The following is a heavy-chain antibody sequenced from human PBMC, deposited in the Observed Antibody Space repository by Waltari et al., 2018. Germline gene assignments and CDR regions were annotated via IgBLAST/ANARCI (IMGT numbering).Heavy chain of an antibody. CDR1: GGTFSSYA. J-gene: IGHJ6*02. Sequence: QVQLVQSGAEVKKPGSSVKVSCKASGGTFSSYAISWVRQAPGQGLEWMGGIIPIFGTANYAQKFQGRVTITADESTSTAYMELSSLRSEDTAVYYCARVPVIAAAGYYYYYYGMDVWGQGTTVTVSS. CDR2: IIPIFGTA. CDR3: ARVPVIAAAGYYYYYYGMDV. V-gene: IGHV1-69*13. D-gene: IGHD6-13*01.